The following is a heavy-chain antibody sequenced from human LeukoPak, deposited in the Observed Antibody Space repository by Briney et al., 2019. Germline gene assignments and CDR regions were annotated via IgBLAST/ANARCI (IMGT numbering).Heavy chain of an antibody. CDR2: INHSGST. Sequence: SETLSLTCAVYGGSFSGYYWSWIRQPPGKGPEWIGEINHSGSTNYNPSLKSRVTISVDTSKNQFSLKLSSVTAADTAVYYCARGRLYYYGSGSYQNDYWGQGTLVTVSS. V-gene: IGHV4-34*01. D-gene: IGHD3-10*01. CDR3: ARGRLYYYGSGSYQNDY. J-gene: IGHJ4*02. CDR1: GGSFSGYY.